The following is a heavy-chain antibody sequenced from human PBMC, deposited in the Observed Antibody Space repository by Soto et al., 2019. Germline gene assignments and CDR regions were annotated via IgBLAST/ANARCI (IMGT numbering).Heavy chain of an antibody. CDR2: ISGYNGNT. V-gene: IGHV1-18*01. CDR3: ARGIFGVVIPGFYGMYV. D-gene: IGHD3-3*01. J-gene: IGHJ6*02. Sequence: ASVKVSCKASGYIFTSYGIHWVRQAPGQGLEWMGWISGYNGNTNYAQKLQGRVTITTDTFTSTAYMELRSLRSDDTAAYYCARGIFGVVIPGFYGMYVWRQ. CDR1: GYIFTSYG.